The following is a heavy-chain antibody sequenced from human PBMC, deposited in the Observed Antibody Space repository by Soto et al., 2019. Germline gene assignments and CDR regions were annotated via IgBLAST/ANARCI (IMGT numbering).Heavy chain of an antibody. Sequence: EVQLLESGGGLVHPGGSLRLSCEVSEFTFSSYAMSWVRQAPGKGLEWVSTISGSGVSTYYGDSVKGRFTISRDNSKNTLYLQMSSLRVEDTAMYYCAKDRGVVVVVTTGGAFDLWGQGTRVTVSS. V-gene: IGHV3-23*01. CDR3: AKDRGVVVVVTTGGAFDL. J-gene: IGHJ3*01. CDR1: EFTFSSYA. CDR2: ISGSGVST. D-gene: IGHD3-22*01.